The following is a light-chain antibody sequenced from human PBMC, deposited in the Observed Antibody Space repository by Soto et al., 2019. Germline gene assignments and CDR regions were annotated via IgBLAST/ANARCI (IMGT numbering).Light chain of an antibody. CDR1: QTISNY. J-gene: IGKJ2*01. V-gene: IGKV1-39*01. CDR2: AAS. Sequence: DIQMTQSPSSLSASVGDRVTITCQASQTISNYLNWYQQKPGKAPNLLIYAASNLQSGVPSRFSGSSSGTDFTLTISSLQPEDFATYYCQQSYSTPRYTFGQGTKLEIK. CDR3: QQSYSTPRYT.